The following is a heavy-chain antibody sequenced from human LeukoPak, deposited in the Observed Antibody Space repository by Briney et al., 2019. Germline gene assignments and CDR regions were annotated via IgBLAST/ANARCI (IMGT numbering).Heavy chain of an antibody. CDR2: INPNSGGT. CDR1: GYIFTTYF. D-gene: IGHD5-18*01. CDR3: AREASTQLWLGPSFDP. Sequence: GASVKVSCKASGYIFTTYFMHWVRQAPGQGLEWMGWINPNSGGTNYAQSFQGRVTLTRDTSISTAYMELNTLRSDDTAVYYCAREASTQLWLGPSFDPWGQGTLVTVSS. J-gene: IGHJ5*02. V-gene: IGHV1-2*02.